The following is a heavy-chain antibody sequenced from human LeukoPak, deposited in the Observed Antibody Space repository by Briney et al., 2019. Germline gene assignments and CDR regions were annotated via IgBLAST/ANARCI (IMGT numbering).Heavy chain of an antibody. J-gene: IGHJ4*02. CDR3: ALGSTDYGDYLDY. V-gene: IGHV4-59*02. CDR1: GASVSGNY. D-gene: IGHD4-17*01. CDR2: LLDDGVT. Sequence: SETLSLTCAVSGASVSGNYWSWIRQPPERGLEWIGHLLDDGVTDYNPSLKSRVTILSDTSKNQFSLRLTSVTAADTAVYYCALGSTDYGDYLDYWGQGTLVTVSS.